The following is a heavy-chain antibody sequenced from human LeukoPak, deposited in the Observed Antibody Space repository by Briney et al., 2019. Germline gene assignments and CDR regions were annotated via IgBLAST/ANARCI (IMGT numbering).Heavy chain of an antibody. D-gene: IGHD1-1*01. CDR1: GYTFTSYG. CDR3: ARVGSGALDDAFDI. Sequence: ASVTVSCKASGYTFTSYGISWVRQAPGQGLEWMGWISAYNGNTNYAQKLQGRVTMTTDTSTSTAYMELRSLRSDDTAVYYCARVGSGALDDAFDIWGQGTMVTVSS. CDR2: ISAYNGNT. J-gene: IGHJ3*02. V-gene: IGHV1-18*01.